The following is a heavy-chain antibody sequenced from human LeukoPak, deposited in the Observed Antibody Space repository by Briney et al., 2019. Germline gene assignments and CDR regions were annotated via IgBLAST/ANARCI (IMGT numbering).Heavy chain of an antibody. J-gene: IGHJ4*02. D-gene: IGHD3-10*01. CDR2: VNHSGST. CDR3: ARDKYYYGSGSHHFDY. V-gene: IGHV4-34*01. Sequence: LQWIGEVNHSGSTNYNPSLKSRVTISVDTSKNQFSLKLSSVTAADTAVYYCARDKYYYGSGSHHFDYWGQGTLVTVSS.